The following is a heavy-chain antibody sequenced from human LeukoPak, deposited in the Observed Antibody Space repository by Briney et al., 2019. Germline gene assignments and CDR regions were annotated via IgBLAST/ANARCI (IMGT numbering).Heavy chain of an antibody. D-gene: IGHD6-13*01. Sequence: PSQTLSLTCTVSGGSISSGDYYWSWIRQPPGKGLEWVGYIYYSGSTYYNPSLKSRVSISVDTSKNQFSLKLSSVTAADTAVYYCARHPVAAAGTVWFDPWGQGTLVTVSS. J-gene: IGHJ5*02. V-gene: IGHV4-30-4*01. CDR3: ARHPVAAAGTVWFDP. CDR1: GGSISSGDYY. CDR2: IYYSGST.